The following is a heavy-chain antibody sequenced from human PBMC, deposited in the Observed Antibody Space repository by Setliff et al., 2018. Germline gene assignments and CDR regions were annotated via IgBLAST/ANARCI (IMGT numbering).Heavy chain of an antibody. Sequence: TLTLTCSFSGFSLTTPSVGVGWVRQPPGKALEWLALISWDDDDRYSPSLKNRVTLTKDTSKNQVVLTMSNVDPVDTATYYCAHIMGRVWDYWGPGTLVTVSS. CDR2: ISWDDDD. CDR1: GFSLTTPSVG. D-gene: IGHD3-10*01. CDR3: AHIMGRVWDY. V-gene: IGHV2-5*02. J-gene: IGHJ4*02.